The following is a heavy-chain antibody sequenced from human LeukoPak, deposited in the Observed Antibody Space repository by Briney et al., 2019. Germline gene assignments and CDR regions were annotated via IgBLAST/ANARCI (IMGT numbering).Heavy chain of an antibody. V-gene: IGHV1-3*01. CDR2: INAGNGNT. Sequence: ASVKVSCKASGYTFTSYAMHWVRQAPGQRLEWMGWINAGNGNTKYSQKFQGRVAITRDTSASTACMELSSLRSEDTAVYYCAREWVGATTDWFDPWGQGTLVTVSS. CDR1: GYTFTSYA. J-gene: IGHJ5*02. D-gene: IGHD1-26*01. CDR3: AREWVGATTDWFDP.